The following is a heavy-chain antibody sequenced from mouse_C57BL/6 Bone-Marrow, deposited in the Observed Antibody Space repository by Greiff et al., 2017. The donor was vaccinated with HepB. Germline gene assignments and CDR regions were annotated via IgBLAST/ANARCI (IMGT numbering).Heavy chain of an antibody. CDR3: ARWGGLRPWFAY. CDR2: INPSSGYT. V-gene: IGHV1-7*01. J-gene: IGHJ3*01. Sequence: VQLVESGAELAKPGASVKLSCTASGYTFTSYWMHWVNQRPGQGLEWIGYINPSSGYTNYNQKFKGKATLTGDKAYNTAYMQLSRLTYEDSAVYYCARWGGLRPWFAYWGRGTRVTVSA. D-gene: IGHD2-4*01. CDR1: GYTFTSYW.